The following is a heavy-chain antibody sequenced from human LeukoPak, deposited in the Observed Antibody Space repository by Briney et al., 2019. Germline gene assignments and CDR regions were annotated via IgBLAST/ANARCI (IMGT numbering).Heavy chain of an antibody. Sequence: PSETLSLTCAVYGGSFSGYYWSWIHQPPGKGLEWIGEINHSGSTNYNPSLKSRVTMLVDTSKNQFSLNLSSVTAADTAVYHCATVPFDWGLPLDYWGQGTLVSVSS. V-gene: IGHV4-34*01. CDR1: GGSFSGYY. CDR2: INHSGST. J-gene: IGHJ4*02. D-gene: IGHD3-9*01. CDR3: ATVPFDWGLPLDY.